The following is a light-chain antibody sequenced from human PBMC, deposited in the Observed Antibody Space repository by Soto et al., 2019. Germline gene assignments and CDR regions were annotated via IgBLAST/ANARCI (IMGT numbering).Light chain of an antibody. CDR1: QSVSSD. CDR2: GAS. J-gene: IGKJ1*01. Sequence: EIVMTQSPATLSVSPGERAALSCSASQSVSSDLAWYEQKPGQAPRLLIYGASTRATGIPARFSGSGSGTDFTLTISSLQPEDVATYYCQKYNNAPRTFGQGTKVDIK. CDR3: QKYNNAPRT. V-gene: IGKV3-15*01.